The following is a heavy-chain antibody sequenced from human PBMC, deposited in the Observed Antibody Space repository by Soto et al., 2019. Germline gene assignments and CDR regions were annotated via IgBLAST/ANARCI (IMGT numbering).Heavy chain of an antibody. V-gene: IGHV3-30*18. CDR2: ISYDGSNK. Sequence: QRGWSLRLSCAASGFTFSSYDMHWVRQAPGKGLEWVAVISYDGSNKYYADSVKGRFTISRDNSKNTLYLQMNSLRAEDTAVYYCSKDYRTMIVVVNSTPNLDYWGQGTLVTVSS. CDR3: SKDYRTMIVVVNSTPNLDY. CDR1: GFTFSSYD. J-gene: IGHJ4*02. D-gene: IGHD3-22*01.